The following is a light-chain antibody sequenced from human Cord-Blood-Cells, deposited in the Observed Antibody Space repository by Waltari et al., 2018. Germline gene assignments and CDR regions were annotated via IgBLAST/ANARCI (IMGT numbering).Light chain of an antibody. J-gene: IGLJ1*01. CDR1: SSDVGGYNY. V-gene: IGLV2-14*01. CDR3: SSYTSSSTLCV. Sequence: QSALTQPASVSESPGQSITISCTGTSSDVGGYNYFSWYQQHPGKAPKLLIYDISNRPYGVPNRFSGTNSGNPAVLTISGLQAEDEADYFCSSYTSSSTLCVFGTGTKVTVL. CDR2: DIS.